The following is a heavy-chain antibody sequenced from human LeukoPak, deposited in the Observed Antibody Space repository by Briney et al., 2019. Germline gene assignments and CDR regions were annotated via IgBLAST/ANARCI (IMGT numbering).Heavy chain of an antibody. CDR1: GGSFGGYY. V-gene: IGHV4-34*01. Sequence: SDTLTLTCAVYGGSFGGYYWSWIRQPPGKGLEWIGEINHSGNNNYNPFLKSRVTISVDTSKKQFSLKLGSVAAADTAVYYCARGPDSGSWYRFDYWGQGTLVTVSS. J-gene: IGHJ4*02. CDR2: INHSGNN. CDR3: ARGPDSGSWYRFDY. D-gene: IGHD6-13*01.